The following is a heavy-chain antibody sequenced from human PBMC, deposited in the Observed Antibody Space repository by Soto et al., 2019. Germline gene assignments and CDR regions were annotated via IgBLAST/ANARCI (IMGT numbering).Heavy chain of an antibody. CDR1: GYTFTSYV. CDR3: ARGGRRTPFDY. CDR2: ISGFNGNK. Sequence: ASVKVSCQASGYTFTSYVITWVRQAPGQGPEWMGWISGFNGNKNYAQKLQDRVTMTTDTSTNTAYMELRSLRSDDTAVYYCARGGRRTPFDYWGQGTLVTVSS. V-gene: IGHV1-18*04. J-gene: IGHJ4*02.